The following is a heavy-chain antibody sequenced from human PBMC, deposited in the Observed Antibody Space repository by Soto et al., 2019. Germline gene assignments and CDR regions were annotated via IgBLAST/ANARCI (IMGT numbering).Heavy chain of an antibody. CDR1: GGSISSYY. CDR3: AKTEYSSSPNWFDP. CDR2: IYYSGST. Sequence: SETLSLTCTVSGGSISSYYWSWIRQPPGKGLEWIGYIYYSGSTNYNPSLKSRVTISVDTSKNQFSLKLSSVTAADTAVYYCAKTEYSSSPNWFDPWGQGTLVTVSS. D-gene: IGHD6-6*01. J-gene: IGHJ5*02. V-gene: IGHV4-59*01.